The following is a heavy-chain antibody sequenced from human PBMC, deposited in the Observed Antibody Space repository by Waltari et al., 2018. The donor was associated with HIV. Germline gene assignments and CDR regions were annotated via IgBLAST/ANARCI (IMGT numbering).Heavy chain of an antibody. J-gene: IGHJ4*02. CDR3: ARHRGYSYGKGGVDY. CDR2: IYYSGST. D-gene: IGHD5-18*01. Sequence: QLQLQESGPGLVKPSETLSLTCTVSGGSISSSSYYWGWIRQPPGKGLAWIGSIYYSGSTYYNPSLKSRVTISVDTSKNQFSLKLSSVTAADTAVYYCARHRGYSYGKGGVDYWGQGTLVTVSS. CDR1: GGSISSSSYY. V-gene: IGHV4-39*01.